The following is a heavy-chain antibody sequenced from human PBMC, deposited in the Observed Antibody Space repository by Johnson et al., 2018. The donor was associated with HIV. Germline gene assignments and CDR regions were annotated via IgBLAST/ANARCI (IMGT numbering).Heavy chain of an antibody. Sequence: VQLVESGGGVVRPGGSLRLSCAASGFTFDDYGMSWVRQVPGKGLVWVSAISSNGGSTYYANSVKGRFTISRDNSKNTLYLQMGSLRAEDMAVYYCASLYSGYDNDAFDIWGQGTMVTVSS. V-gene: IGHV3-64*01. CDR1: GFTFDDYG. CDR2: ISSNGGST. J-gene: IGHJ3*02. CDR3: ASLYSGYDNDAFDI. D-gene: IGHD5-12*01.